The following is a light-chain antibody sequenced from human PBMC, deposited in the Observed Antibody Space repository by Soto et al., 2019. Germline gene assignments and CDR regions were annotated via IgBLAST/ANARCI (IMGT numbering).Light chain of an antibody. Sequence: QSALTQPPSASGSPGQSVTISCTGTSSDVGGSKYVSWYQQHPGKAPKLIIYEVSERPSGVPDRFSGSKSGNTASLTVSGLQGEDEADYYCSSYAGSSWVFGGGTKLTVL. V-gene: IGLV2-8*01. J-gene: IGLJ3*02. CDR1: SSDVGGSKY. CDR3: SSYAGSSWV. CDR2: EVS.